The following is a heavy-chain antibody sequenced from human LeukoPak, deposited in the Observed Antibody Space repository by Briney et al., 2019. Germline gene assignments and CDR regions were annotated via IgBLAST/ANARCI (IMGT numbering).Heavy chain of an antibody. CDR1: GYSFTSYW. D-gene: IGHD3-10*01. Sequence: GESLKISCKGSGYSFTSYWIGWVRQMPGKGLEWMGIIYPGDSDSRYSPSFQGQVTISADKSISTAYLQWSSLKASDTAMYYCARHGWVRGVIPNWFDPWGQGTPVTVSS. V-gene: IGHV5-51*01. CDR3: ARHGWVRGVIPNWFDP. CDR2: IYPGDSDS. J-gene: IGHJ5*02.